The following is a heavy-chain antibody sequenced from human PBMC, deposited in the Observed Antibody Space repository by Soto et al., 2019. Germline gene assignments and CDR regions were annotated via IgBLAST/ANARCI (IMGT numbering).Heavy chain of an antibody. CDR3: AREHLTLTTVTYFDY. CDR1: GGTFSSYA. V-gene: IGHV1-69*01. CDR2: IIPIFGTA. Sequence: QVQLVQSGAEVKKPGSSVKVSCKASGGTFSSYAISWVRQAPGQGLEWMGGIIPIFGTANYAQKFQGRVTITADESTSTAYMELSSLRSDDTAVYYCAREHLTLTTVTYFDYWGQGTLVTVSS. D-gene: IGHD4-17*01. J-gene: IGHJ4*02.